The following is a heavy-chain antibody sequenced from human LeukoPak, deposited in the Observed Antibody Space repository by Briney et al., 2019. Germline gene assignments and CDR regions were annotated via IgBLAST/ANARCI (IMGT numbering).Heavy chain of an antibody. V-gene: IGHV2-5*02. CDR1: GFSFTTSGVG. CDR3: VHRPGFGEFRFDP. D-gene: IGHD3-10*01. CDR2: SYWDDSK. J-gene: IGHJ5*02. Sequence: SGPTLVKPTQTLTLTCTFSGFSFTTSGVGVGWIRQPPGKALEWLALSYWDDSKRYSPSLKNRLTITKDTSKNRVVLTMTNMDPVEQATYFCVHRPGFGEFRFDPWGQGTLVTVSS.